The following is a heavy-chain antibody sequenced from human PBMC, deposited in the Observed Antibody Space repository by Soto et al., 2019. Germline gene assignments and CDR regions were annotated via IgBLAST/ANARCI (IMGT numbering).Heavy chain of an antibody. CDR1: GYTFTSYG. CDR2: ISAYNGNT. D-gene: IGHD3-10*02. J-gene: IGHJ6*02. V-gene: IGHV1-18*01. CDR3: ARDIGWLFGYYYGMDV. Sequence: QVQLVQSGAEVKKPGASVKVSCKASGYTFTSYGISWVRQAPGQGLEWMGWISAYNGNTNYAQKLQGRVTMTTDTSTSTAYLELRSRTSDDTAVYYCARDIGWLFGYYYGMDVWGQGTTVTVSS.